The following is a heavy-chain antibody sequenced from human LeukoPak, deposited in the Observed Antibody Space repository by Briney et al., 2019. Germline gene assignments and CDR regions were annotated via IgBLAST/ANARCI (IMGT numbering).Heavy chain of an antibody. CDR2: ISGSGGST. Sequence: GGSLRLSCAASGFTFSSYAMSWVRQAPGKGLEWVSAISGSGGSTYYADSVKGRFTISRDNSKNTLYLQMNSLRAEDTAVYYCAKDPRPNSSGWYGGPLDYWGQGTLVTVSS. J-gene: IGHJ4*02. CDR1: GFTFSSYA. V-gene: IGHV3-23*01. D-gene: IGHD6-19*01. CDR3: AKDPRPNSSGWYGGPLDY.